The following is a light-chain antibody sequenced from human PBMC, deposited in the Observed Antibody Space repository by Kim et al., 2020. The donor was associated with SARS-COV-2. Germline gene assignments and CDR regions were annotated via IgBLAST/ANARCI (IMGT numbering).Light chain of an antibody. CDR3: QSADSSGTVV. CDR1: ALPKQY. Sequence: SYELTQPPSVSVSPGQTARITCSGDALPKQYAYWYQQKPGQAPVLVIYKDSERPSGIPERFSGSSSGTTVTLTISGVQAEDEADYYCQSADSSGTVVFDG. J-gene: IGLJ2*01. V-gene: IGLV3-25*03. CDR2: KDS.